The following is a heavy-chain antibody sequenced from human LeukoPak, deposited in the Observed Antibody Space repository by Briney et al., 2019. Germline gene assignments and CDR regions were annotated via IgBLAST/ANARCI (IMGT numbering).Heavy chain of an antibody. J-gene: IGHJ4*02. CDR2: IYYTGST. D-gene: IGHD6-19*01. CDR1: GGSISSSGYY. Sequence: SETLSLTCTVSGGSISSSGYYLGWIRQPPGTGLEWIGNIYYTGSTYYNASLQSRVTISIDMSKNQFSLRLSSVTAADTAMYYCVKSGGYGLIDYWGQGTLVTVSS. CDR3: VKSGGYGLIDY. V-gene: IGHV4-39*01.